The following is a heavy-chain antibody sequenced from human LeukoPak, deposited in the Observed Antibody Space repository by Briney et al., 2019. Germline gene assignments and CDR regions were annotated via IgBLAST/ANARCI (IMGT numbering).Heavy chain of an antibody. CDR3: ARSYYGAGSYPFDY. Sequence: GESLKISCKGSGYSFTSYWIGWVRQLPGKGLEWMGTIYPGDSDTRYSPSFQGQVTISADKSIGTAYLQWSSLKASDTAMYYCARSYYGAGSYPFDYWGQGTLVTVSS. J-gene: IGHJ4*02. D-gene: IGHD3-10*01. V-gene: IGHV5-51*01. CDR1: GYSFTSYW. CDR2: IYPGDSDT.